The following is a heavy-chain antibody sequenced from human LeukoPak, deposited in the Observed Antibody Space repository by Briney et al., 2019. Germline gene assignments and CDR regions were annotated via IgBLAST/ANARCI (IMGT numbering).Heavy chain of an antibody. CDR2: ISGSGGST. CDR1: GFTFSSYA. CDR3: ARGVYYDSSGYYPFDY. D-gene: IGHD3-22*01. V-gene: IGHV3-23*01. Sequence: GGSLRLSCAASGFTFSSYAMSWVRQAPGKGLEWVSAISGSGGSTYYADSVKGRFTISRDNAKNSLYLQMNSLRAEDTAVYYCARGVYYDSSGYYPFDYWGQGTLVTVSS. J-gene: IGHJ4*02.